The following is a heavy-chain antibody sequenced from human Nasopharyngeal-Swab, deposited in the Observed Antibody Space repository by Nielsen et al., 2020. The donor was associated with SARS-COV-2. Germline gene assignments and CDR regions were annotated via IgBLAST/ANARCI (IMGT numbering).Heavy chain of an antibody. D-gene: IGHD3-16*01. CDR1: GFTVSSNY. CDR2: IYSGGST. J-gene: IGHJ4*02. Sequence: GGSLRLSCAASGFTVSSNYMSWVRQAPGKGLEWVSVIYSGGSTYYADSVKGRFTISRDNSKNTLYLQMNSLRAEDTAAYYCARDRGGYGDYVDYWGQGTLVTVSS. CDR3: ARDRGGYGDYVDY. V-gene: IGHV3-66*02.